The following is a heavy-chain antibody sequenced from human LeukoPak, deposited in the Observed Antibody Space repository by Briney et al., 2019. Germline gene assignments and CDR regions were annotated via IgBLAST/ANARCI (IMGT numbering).Heavy chain of an antibody. CDR2: INHSGST. CDR3: AISYRSSTSCYPGLDY. J-gene: IGHJ4*02. V-gene: IGHV4-34*01. D-gene: IGHD2-2*01. CDR1: GGSFSGYY. Sequence: SETLSLTCAVYGGSFSGYYWSWIRQPPGKGLEWIGEINHSGSTNYNPSLKSRVTISVDTSKNQFSLKLSSVTAADTAVYYCAISYRSSTSCYPGLDYWGQGTLVTVSS.